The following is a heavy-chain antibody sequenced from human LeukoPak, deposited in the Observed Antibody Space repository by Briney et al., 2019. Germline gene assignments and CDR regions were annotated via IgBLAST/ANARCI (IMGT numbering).Heavy chain of an antibody. CDR3: AKWGDYDVLTGYYVSDF. CDR1: GFIFSNYA. J-gene: IGHJ4*02. D-gene: IGHD3-9*01. Sequence: GGSLRLSCAASGFIFSNYAMYWVRQAPGKGLEWVSAISGRSDNTYYADSVKGRFTLSRDSSKNTLYLQMNSLRADDTAVYYCAKWGDYDVLTGYYVSDFWGQGTLVPVSS. CDR2: ISGRSDNT. V-gene: IGHV3-23*01.